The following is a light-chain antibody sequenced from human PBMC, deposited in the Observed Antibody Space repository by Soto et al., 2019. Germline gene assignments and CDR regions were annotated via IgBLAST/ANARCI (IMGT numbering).Light chain of an antibody. J-gene: IGKJ5*01. V-gene: IGKV3-11*01. CDR2: DAS. Sequence: EIVLTQSPATLSLSPVGIATLSFMASQSVSSYLAWYQQKPGQALRLLIYDASNRATGIPARFSGSGSGTDFTLTISNLEPEDFAVYYCQQRSNWPPITFGQGTRLEIK. CDR3: QQRSNWPPIT. CDR1: QSVSSY.